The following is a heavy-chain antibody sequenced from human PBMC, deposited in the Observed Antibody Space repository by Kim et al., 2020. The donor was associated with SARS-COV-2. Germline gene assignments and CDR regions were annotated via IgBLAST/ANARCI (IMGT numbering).Heavy chain of an antibody. CDR1: GFTFSSYS. V-gene: IGHV3-48*02. CDR3: ATIEVSREVVTDFDY. Sequence: GGSLRLSCAASGFTFSSYSMNWVRQAPGKGLEWVSYISSSSSTIYYADSVKGRFTISRDNAKNSLYLQMNSLRDEDTAVYYCATIEVSREVVTDFDYWGQGTLVTVSS. CDR2: ISSSSSTI. J-gene: IGHJ4*02. D-gene: IGHD2-21*02.